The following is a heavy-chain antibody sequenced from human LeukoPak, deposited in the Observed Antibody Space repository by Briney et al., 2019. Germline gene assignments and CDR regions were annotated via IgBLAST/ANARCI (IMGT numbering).Heavy chain of an antibody. CDR2: IIPIFGTA. CDR1: GGTFSSYA. D-gene: IGHD5-24*01. CDR3: ARIRSPGRDGYNSYYFDY. J-gene: IGHJ4*02. V-gene: IGHV1-69*05. Sequence: SVKVSCKASGGTFSSYAISWVRQAPGQGLEWMGGIIPIFGTANYAQKFQGRVTITTDESTSTAYMELSSLRSEDTAVYYCARIRSPGRDGYNSYYFDYWGQGTLVTVSS.